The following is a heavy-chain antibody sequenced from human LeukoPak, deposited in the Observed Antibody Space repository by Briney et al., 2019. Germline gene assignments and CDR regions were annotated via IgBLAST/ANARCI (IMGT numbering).Heavy chain of an antibody. CDR1: GFTFSRAW. J-gene: IGHJ5*02. D-gene: IGHD6-13*01. CDR3: ARESGIAAALDL. Sequence: GGSLRLSCAASGFTFSRAWMNWVRQAPGKGLEWVGRIKSKTDGGTTDYAAPVKGRFTISRDDSKNTLYLQMNSLRAEDTAVYYCARESGIAAALDLWGQGTLVTVSS. CDR2: IKSKTDGGTT. V-gene: IGHV3-15*05.